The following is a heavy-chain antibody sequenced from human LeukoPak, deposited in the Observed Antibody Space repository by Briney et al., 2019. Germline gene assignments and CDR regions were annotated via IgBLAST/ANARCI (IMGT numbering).Heavy chain of an antibody. V-gene: IGHV4-39*01. J-gene: IGHJ5*02. D-gene: IGHD3-10*01. CDR1: GGSISSSSYY. Sequence: PSETLSLTCTVSGGSISSSSYYWGWIRQPPGKGLEWIGSIYYSGSTYYNPSLKSRVTISVDTSKNQFSLKLSSATAADTAVYYCARSGDFGNWFDPWGQGTLVTVSS. CDR3: ARSGDFGNWFDP. CDR2: IYYSGST.